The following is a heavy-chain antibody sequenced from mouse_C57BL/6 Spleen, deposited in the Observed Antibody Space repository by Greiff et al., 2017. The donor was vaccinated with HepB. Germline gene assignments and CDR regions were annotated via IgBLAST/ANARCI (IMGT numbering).Heavy chain of an antibody. V-gene: IGHV1-55*01. CDR2: IYPGSGST. D-gene: IGHD2-5*01. J-gene: IGHJ3*01. CDR3: ARCYSNYGVSWFAY. Sequence: VQLQQSGAELVKPGASVKMSCKASGYTFTSYWITWVKQRPGQGLEWIGDIYPGSGSTNYNEKFKSKATLTVDTSSSTAYMQLSSLTSEDSAVYYCARCYSNYGVSWFAYWGQGTLVTVSA. CDR1: GYTFTSYW.